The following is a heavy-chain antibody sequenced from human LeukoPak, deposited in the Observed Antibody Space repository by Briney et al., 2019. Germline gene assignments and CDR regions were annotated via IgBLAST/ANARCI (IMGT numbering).Heavy chain of an antibody. CDR2: ISAYNGKT. Sequence: ASVKVSFKAAGYTFTSYGISSVGQAPGQGLEGMGWISAYNGKTNYAQKLQGRVNMTTDTSTSTAYMELRSLRSDDTAVYYCARVGLVIGSSWFGRAAFDLWGRGTMVTVSS. CDR3: ARVGLVIGSSWFGRAAFDL. J-gene: IGHJ3*01. V-gene: IGHV1-18*01. D-gene: IGHD6-13*01. CDR1: GYTFTSYG.